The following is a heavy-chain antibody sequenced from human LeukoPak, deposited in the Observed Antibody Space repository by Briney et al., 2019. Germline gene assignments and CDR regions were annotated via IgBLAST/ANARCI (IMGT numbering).Heavy chain of an antibody. CDR2: ITSGASVT. J-gene: IGHJ4*02. V-gene: IGHV3-48*03. CDR3: ARKRLADLGDDTSFGGTPFDS. D-gene: IGHD3-16*01. CDR1: GFTFKSYH. Sequence: GGSLRLSCVASGFTFKSYHMNWVRQAPGKGLEWLSGITSGASVTYYADSVKGRFTISRDDAKNSVFLQMSGLTVDDTAVYYCARKRLADLGDDTSFGGTPFDSWGQGTLVIVSS.